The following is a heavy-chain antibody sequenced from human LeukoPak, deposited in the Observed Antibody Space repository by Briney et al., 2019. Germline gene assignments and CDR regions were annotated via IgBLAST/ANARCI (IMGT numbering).Heavy chain of an antibody. J-gene: IGHJ5*01. D-gene: IGHD2-2*02. CDR2: IKTDGSQI. Sequence: PGGSLRLSCVASGFTFSSYWMTWVRQAPGKGLEWVANIKTDGSQIYYVDSVRGRFTISRDNAKNSVSLHMTSLRAQDTAVYYCAMDLWARGETAAIGPFDSWGQGTLVIVSS. CDR3: AMDLWARGETAAIGPFDS. V-gene: IGHV3-7*04. CDR1: GFTFSSYW.